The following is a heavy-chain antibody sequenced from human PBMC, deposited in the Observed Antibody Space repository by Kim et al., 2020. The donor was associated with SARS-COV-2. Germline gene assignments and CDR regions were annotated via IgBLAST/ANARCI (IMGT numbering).Heavy chain of an antibody. V-gene: IGHV1-18*01. Sequence: KTTYIESLRDRVTMTTDPSTNTAYMELRNLSADDTAVYYCARGPVRSALDHWGQGALVTVSS. CDR3: ARGPVRSALDH. J-gene: IGHJ4*02. CDR2: KT.